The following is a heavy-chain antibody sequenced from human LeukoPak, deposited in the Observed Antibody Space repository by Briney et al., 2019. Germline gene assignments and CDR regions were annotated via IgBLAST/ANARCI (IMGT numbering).Heavy chain of an antibody. Sequence: SETLSLTCTVSGGSISSYYWSWIRQPPGKGLEWIGYIYYSGSTNYNPSLKSRVTISVDTSKNQFSLKLSSVTAADTAVYHCARHWRYGSGGYYKGCYYYYGMDVWGQGTTVTVSS. CDR3: ARHWRYGSGGYYKGCYYYYGMDV. D-gene: IGHD3-10*01. J-gene: IGHJ6*02. CDR2: IYYSGST. V-gene: IGHV4-59*08. CDR1: GGSISSYY.